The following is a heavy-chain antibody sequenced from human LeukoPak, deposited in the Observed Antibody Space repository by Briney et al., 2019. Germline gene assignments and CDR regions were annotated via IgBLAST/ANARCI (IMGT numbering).Heavy chain of an antibody. CDR1: GYTFTGYY. CDR3: ARDRIVATIIDYFDY. Sequence: ASVKVSCKASGYTFTGYYMHWVRQAPGQGLEWMGWINPNSGGTNYAQKFQGRLTMTRDTSISTAYLELRRLRSDDTAVYYCARDRIVATIIDYFDYWGQGTLVTVSS. D-gene: IGHD5-12*01. J-gene: IGHJ4*02. V-gene: IGHV1-2*02. CDR2: INPNSGGT.